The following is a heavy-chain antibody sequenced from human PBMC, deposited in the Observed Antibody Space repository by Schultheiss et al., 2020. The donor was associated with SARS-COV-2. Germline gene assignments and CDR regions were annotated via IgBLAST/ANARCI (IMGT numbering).Heavy chain of an antibody. V-gene: IGHV3-30*03. J-gene: IGHJ4*02. CDR2: ISYDGSNK. CDR3: AILARPSTVTDPVDY. CDR1: GFTFSSYG. Sequence: GGSLRLSCAASGFTFSSYGMHWVRQAPGKGLEWVAVISYDGSNKYYADSVKGRFTISRDNSKNTLYLQMYSLRAEDTAVYYCAILARPSTVTDPVDYWGQGTLVTVSS. D-gene: IGHD4-17*01.